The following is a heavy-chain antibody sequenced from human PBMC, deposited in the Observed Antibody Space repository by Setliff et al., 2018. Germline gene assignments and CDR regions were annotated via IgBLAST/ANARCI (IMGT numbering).Heavy chain of an antibody. Sequence: PSETLSLTCTVSGGSISSYYWSWIRQPPGKGLEWIGYIYYSGSTYYNSSLKSRITISIDTSKNHFSLELNSVTAADSAVYYCARVADGSGSFYLGFDYWGQGILVTVSS. CDR3: ARVADGSGSFYLGFDY. J-gene: IGHJ4*02. D-gene: IGHD3-10*01. V-gene: IGHV4-59*12. CDR2: IYYSGST. CDR1: GGSISSYY.